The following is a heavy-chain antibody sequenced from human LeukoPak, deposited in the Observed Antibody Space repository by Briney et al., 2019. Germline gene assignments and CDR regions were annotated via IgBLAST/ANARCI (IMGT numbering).Heavy chain of an antibody. Sequence: GGSLRLSCAASGFSFSSYWMSWVRQAPGKGLEWVANIKEDGSEKYYVDSLKGRFTISRDNAKSSLSLQLNSLRAEDTAVYYCTTTGPKYVLLWFGELDDWGQGTLVAVSS. D-gene: IGHD3-10*01. J-gene: IGHJ4*02. CDR2: IKEDGSEK. CDR1: GFSFSSYW. CDR3: TTTGPKYVLLWFGELDD. V-gene: IGHV3-7*05.